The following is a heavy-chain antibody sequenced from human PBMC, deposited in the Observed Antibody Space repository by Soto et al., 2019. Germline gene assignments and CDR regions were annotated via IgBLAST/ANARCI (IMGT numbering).Heavy chain of an antibody. CDR3: ARPLDYDSSGYSLPPIGFQH. V-gene: IGHV1-3*01. D-gene: IGHD3-22*01. CDR2: INAGNGNT. J-gene: IGHJ1*01. Sequence: ASVKVSCKPSGYTFTSYAMHWVRQAPGQRLEWMGWINAGNGNTKYSQKFQGRVTITRDTSASTAYMELSSLRSEDTAVYYCARPLDYDSSGYSLPPIGFQHWGQGNLVTVSS. CDR1: GYTFTSYA.